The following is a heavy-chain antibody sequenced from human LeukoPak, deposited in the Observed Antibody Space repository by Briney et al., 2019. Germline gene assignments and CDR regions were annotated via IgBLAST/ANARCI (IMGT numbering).Heavy chain of an antibody. CDR1: GGSINTYY. V-gene: IGHV4-59*08. CDR3: ARRGTPYYYYYMDV. Sequence: SETLSLTCTVSGGSINTYYWSWIRQSPEKGLEFIGYIYSTGTTDYNPSLKSRVVISIDTSKSQFSLKMKSMTAADSAAYYCARRGTPYYYYYMDVWGKGTTVTVSS. J-gene: IGHJ6*03. CDR2: IYSTGTT. D-gene: IGHD3-16*01.